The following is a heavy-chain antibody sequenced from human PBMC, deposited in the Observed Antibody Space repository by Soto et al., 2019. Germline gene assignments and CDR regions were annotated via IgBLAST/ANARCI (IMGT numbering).Heavy chain of an antibody. CDR2: IYRTGST. Sequence: KPSVTLSRTCAVSGGSFTSNNWWTWVRQPPGQGLEWIGEIYRTGSTNYNPSLKSRVTISLDKSENQFSLKVTSLTAADTAVYYCASRDPGTSVDYWGQGTLVTVSS. CDR3: ASRDPGTSVDY. V-gene: IGHV4-4*02. CDR1: GGSFTSNNW. J-gene: IGHJ4*02. D-gene: IGHD1-7*01.